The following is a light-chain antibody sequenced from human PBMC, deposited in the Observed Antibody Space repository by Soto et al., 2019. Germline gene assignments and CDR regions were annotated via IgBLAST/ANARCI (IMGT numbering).Light chain of an antibody. J-gene: IGLJ1*01. CDR1: KNDVDFYDF. CDR3: KSYAGSNTYV. Sequence: QSALTQPPSASGSPGQSVTISCTGTKNDVDFYDFVSWYQHHPGKAPRLIIYEVVQRPSGVPDRFSGSKSGNTASLTVSGLQAADEADYFCKSYAGSNTYVFGSGTKVTVL. CDR2: EVV. V-gene: IGLV2-8*01.